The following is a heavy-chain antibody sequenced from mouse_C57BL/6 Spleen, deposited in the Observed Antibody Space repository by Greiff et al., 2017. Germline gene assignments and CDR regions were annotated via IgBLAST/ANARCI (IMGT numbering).Heavy chain of an antibody. CDR1: GYTFTSYW. V-gene: IGHV1-53*01. CDR2: INPSNGGT. D-gene: IGHD4-1*01. J-gene: IGHJ1*03. CDR3: ARSLGGGLDGWYFDV. Sequence: QVQLQQPGTELVKPGASVKLSCKASGYTFTSYWMHWVKQRPGQGLEWIGNINPSNGGTNYNEKFKSKATLTVDKSSSTAYMQLSSLTSEDSAVYCCARSLGGGLDGWYFDVWGTGTTVTVSS.